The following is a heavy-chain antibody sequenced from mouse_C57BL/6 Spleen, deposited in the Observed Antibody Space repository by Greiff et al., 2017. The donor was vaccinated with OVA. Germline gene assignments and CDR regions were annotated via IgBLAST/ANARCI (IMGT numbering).Heavy chain of an antibody. Sequence: EVQLQQSGAELVRPGASVKLSCTASGFNIKDDYMHWVKQRPEQGLEWIGWIDPENGDTEYASKFQGKATITADTSSNTAYLQLSSLTSEDTAVYYCTTQSGYCSSYHAMDYWGQGTSVTVSS. V-gene: IGHV14-4*01. D-gene: IGHD1-1*01. CDR3: TTQSGYCSSYHAMDY. CDR2: IDPENGDT. J-gene: IGHJ4*01. CDR1: GFNIKDDY.